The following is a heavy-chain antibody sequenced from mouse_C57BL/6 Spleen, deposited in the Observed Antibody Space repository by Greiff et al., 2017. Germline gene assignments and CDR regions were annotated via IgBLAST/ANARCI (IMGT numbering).Heavy chain of an antibody. V-gene: IGHV1-22*01. D-gene: IGHD4-1*01. Sequence: EVKLQESGPELVKPGASVKMSCKASGYTFTDYNMHWVKQSHGKSLEWIGYINPNNGGTSYNQKFKGKATLTVNKSSSTAYMELRSLTSEDSAVYYCARWQLTGTGGYWGQGTTLTVSS. CDR2: INPNNGGT. CDR1: GYTFTDYN. J-gene: IGHJ2*01. CDR3: ARWQLTGTGGY.